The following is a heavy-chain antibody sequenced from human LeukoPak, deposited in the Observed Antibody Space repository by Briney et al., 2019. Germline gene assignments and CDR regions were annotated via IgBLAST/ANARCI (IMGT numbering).Heavy chain of an antibody. J-gene: IGHJ3*02. V-gene: IGHV4-30-4*01. CDR2: IYDSGST. D-gene: IGHD2-15*01. Sequence: SQTLSLTCTVSGASIRSGDYYWSWIRQPPGKGLEWIGYIYDSGSTYYNPSLKSRITMSVDTSENRFSLKLSSVTATDTAVYYCARDCSGGSCYGAFDIWGQGTMVTVSS. CDR1: GASIRSGDYY. CDR3: ARDCSGGSCYGAFDI.